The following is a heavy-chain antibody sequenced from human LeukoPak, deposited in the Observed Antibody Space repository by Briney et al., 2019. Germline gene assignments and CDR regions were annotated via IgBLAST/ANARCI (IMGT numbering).Heavy chain of an antibody. Sequence: PGGSLRLSCAASGFTFSSYSMNWVRQAPGKGLEWVSYISSSSSTIYYADSVKGRFTISRDNAKNSLYLQMNSLRAEDTAVYYCASNILGIAAAGFDYWGQGTLVTVS. CDR1: GFTFSSYS. CDR3: ASNILGIAAAGFDY. J-gene: IGHJ4*02. CDR2: ISSSSSTI. V-gene: IGHV3-48*01. D-gene: IGHD6-13*01.